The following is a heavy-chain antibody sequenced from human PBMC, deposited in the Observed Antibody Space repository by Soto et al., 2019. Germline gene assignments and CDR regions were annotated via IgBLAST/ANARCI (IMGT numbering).Heavy chain of an antibody. CDR1: GFSLSTSGVG. CDR3: AHRGPHCSGGSRYSWDYYYYGMDV. D-gene: IGHD2-15*01. J-gene: IGHJ6*02. V-gene: IGHV2-5*01. Sequence: SGPTLVNPTQTLTLTCTFSGFSLSTSGVGVGWIRQPPGKALEWLALIYWNDDKRYSPSLKSRLTITKDTSKNQVVLTMTNMDPVDTATYYCAHRGPHCSGGSRYSWDYYYYGMDVWGQGTTVTVSS. CDR2: IYWNDDK.